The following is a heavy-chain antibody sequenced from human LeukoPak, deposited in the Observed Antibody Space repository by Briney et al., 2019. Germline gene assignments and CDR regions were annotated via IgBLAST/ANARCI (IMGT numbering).Heavy chain of an antibody. D-gene: IGHD4-11*01. CDR1: GYTFSSYA. CDR2: ISGSGGST. CDR3: TKEHDYNNYYYFDY. Sequence: GGSLRLSCAASGYTFSSYAMSWVRQAPGKGLEWVSSISGSGGSTYYTDSVKGRFTISRDNSKNTLYLQMNSLRAGDTAVYYCTKEHDYNNYYYFDYWGQGTLVTVSS. V-gene: IGHV3-23*01. J-gene: IGHJ4*02.